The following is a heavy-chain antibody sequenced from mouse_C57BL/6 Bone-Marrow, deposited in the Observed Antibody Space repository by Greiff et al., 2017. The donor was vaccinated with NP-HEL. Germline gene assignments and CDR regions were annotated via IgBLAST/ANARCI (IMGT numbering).Heavy chain of an antibody. J-gene: IGHJ2*01. CDR2: IDPETGGT. D-gene: IGHD1-1*01. CDR3: TRGDSYYYGSSYEFDY. CDR1: GYTFTDYE. V-gene: IGHV1-15*01. Sequence: VQGVESGAELVRPGASVTLSCKASGYTFTDYEMHWVKQTPVHGLEWIGAIDPETGGTAYNQKFKGKAILTADKSSSTAYMELRSLTSEDSAVYYCTRGDSYYYGSSYEFDYWGQGTTLTVSS.